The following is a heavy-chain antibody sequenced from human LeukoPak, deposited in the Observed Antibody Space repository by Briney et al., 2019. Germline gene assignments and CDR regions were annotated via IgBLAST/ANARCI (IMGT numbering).Heavy chain of an antibody. CDR1: GCSISSSRYY. CDR2: IYYNGDT. D-gene: IGHD5-24*01. V-gene: IGHV4-39*01. J-gene: IGHJ3*01. Sequence: SETLSLTCTVSGCSISSSRYYWGWLRQPPGKGLEWIGTIYYNGDTYYNPSLNSRVTISVDTSKNQFSLKLSSVTAADTAVYYCASPREMATIYDAFDVWGQGTMVIVSS. CDR3: ASPREMATIYDAFDV.